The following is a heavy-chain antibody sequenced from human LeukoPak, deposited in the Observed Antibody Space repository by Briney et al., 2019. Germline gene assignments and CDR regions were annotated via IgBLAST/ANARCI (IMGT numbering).Heavy chain of an antibody. V-gene: IGHV3-43*01. CDR1: GFTFEDYT. CDR3: AKDSSGGNAAFDY. J-gene: IGHJ4*02. D-gene: IGHD2-15*01. Sequence: GGSLRLSCAASGFTFEDYTMHWVRQAPGKGLEWVSHISWDGGSTYYADSVKGRFTISRDNSKNSPYLQMNSLRTEDTALYYCAKDSSGGNAAFDYWGQGTLVTVSS. CDR2: ISWDGGST.